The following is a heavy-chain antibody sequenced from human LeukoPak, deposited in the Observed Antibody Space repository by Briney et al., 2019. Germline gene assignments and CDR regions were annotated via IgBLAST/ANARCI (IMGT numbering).Heavy chain of an antibody. D-gene: IGHD5-12*01. J-gene: IGHJ4*02. V-gene: IGHV1-69*13. CDR1: GGTFSSYA. Sequence: SVKVSCKASGGTFSSYAISWVRQAPGQGLEWMGGIIPIFGTANYAQKFRGRVTITADESTSTAYMELSSLRSEDTAVYYCATDADIVATGVFDYWGQGTLVTVSS. CDR3: ATDADIVATGVFDY. CDR2: IIPIFGTA.